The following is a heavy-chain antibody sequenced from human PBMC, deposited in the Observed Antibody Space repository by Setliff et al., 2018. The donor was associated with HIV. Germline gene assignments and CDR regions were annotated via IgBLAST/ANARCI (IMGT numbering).Heavy chain of an antibody. Sequence: GGSLRLSCAPSGFTFSSYAMSWVRQAPGKGLEWVAFIRYDGSQKYYVDSVKGRFTISRDNSKNTLYLQMNSLRVEDTAVYYCAKDVCSGAYCYAYYYYGMDVWGQGTMVTVSS. D-gene: IGHD2-15*01. CDR2: IRYDGSQK. CDR1: GFTFSSYA. J-gene: IGHJ6*02. V-gene: IGHV3-30*02. CDR3: AKDVCSGAYCYAYYYYGMDV.